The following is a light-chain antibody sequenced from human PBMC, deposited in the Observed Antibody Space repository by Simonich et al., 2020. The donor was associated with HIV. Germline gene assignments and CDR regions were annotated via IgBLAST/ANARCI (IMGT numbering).Light chain of an antibody. J-gene: IGLJ3*02. CDR3: AAWDDSLSGPGV. CDR2: RNN. CDR1: SSNIGTNY. Sequence: QSVLTQPTSASGTPGQRVTISCSGRSSNIGTNYVYWYQQFPGTAPKLLIYRNNPLPSGVPDRCSGSKSGTSASLAISGLRSEDEADYYCAAWDDSLSGPGVFGGGTKLTVL. V-gene: IGLV1-47*01.